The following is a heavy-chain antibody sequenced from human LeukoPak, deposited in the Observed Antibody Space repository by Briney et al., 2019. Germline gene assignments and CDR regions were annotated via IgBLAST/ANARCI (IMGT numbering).Heavy chain of an antibody. J-gene: IGHJ4*02. V-gene: IGHV3-23*01. CDR2: ISGGGNT. Sequence: GGSLRLSCAASGFTFSSYGMHWVRQAPGKGLEWVSGISGGGNTFYSDSVRGRFTISRDNSKNTLYLDMTGLRAEDTAVYFCAKDGWERRLATGNWGQGTLVTVSS. CDR1: GFTFSSYG. D-gene: IGHD1-26*01. CDR3: AKDGWERRLATGN.